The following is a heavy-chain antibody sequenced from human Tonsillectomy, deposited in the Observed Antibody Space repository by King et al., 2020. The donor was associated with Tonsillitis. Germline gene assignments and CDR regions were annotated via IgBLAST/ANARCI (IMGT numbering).Heavy chain of an antibody. CDR2: LSGSGGST. D-gene: IGHD3-10*01. J-gene: IGHJ4*02. CDR1: GFTFSSYA. CDR3: AKDYYYGSGSYGFFDY. Sequence: VQLVESGGGLVQPGGSLRLSCAASGFTFSSYAMSWVRQAPGKGLEWVSALSGSGGSTYYADSVKGRFTISRDNSKNTLYLQMNSLRAEDTAVYYCAKDYYYGSGSYGFFDYWGQGTLVTVSS. V-gene: IGHV3-23*04.